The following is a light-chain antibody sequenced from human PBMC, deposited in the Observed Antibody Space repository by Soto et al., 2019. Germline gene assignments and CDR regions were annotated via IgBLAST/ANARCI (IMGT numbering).Light chain of an antibody. V-gene: IGKV1-33*01. J-gene: IGKJ4*01. Sequence: MTQSPASLSASPGDRVTITCQASHDISDYLNWYQHKPGEAPKLLIYDASSLEAGVPARFSGRGSGTEFNFSISSRQPEDIDTSYCQQYENVPLTFGGGTKVEIK. CDR2: DAS. CDR3: QQYENVPLT. CDR1: HDISDY.